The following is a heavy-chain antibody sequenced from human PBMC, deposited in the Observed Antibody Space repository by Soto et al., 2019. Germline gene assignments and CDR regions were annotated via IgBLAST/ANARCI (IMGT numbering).Heavy chain of an antibody. V-gene: IGHV4-30-4*01. CDR2: IYYSGST. Sequence: SETLSLTCSISGGSVNSGDYYWSWIRQPPGKGLEWVGDIYYSGSTYYNPSLKSRVTVSLDMSKNQFSLKLSSVTAADTAIYYCVRQLWPRGWFDPWGQGILVTVSS. D-gene: IGHD3-10*01. CDR3: VRQLWPRGWFDP. CDR1: GGSVNSGDYY. J-gene: IGHJ5*02.